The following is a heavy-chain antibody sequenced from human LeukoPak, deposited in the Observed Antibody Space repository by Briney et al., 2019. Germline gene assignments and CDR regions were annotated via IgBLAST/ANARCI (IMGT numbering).Heavy chain of an antibody. CDR2: IYGGGDT. J-gene: IGHJ6*02. V-gene: IGHV3-53*01. Sequence: AGGSLRLSCEASGFTVSNNYMTWVRQAPGKGLEWVSTIYGGGDTYYEDSVKGRFTISRDNSRNTLHLQLNSLRVEDTAQYYCAREGPYYGMDVWGQGTTVTVS. CDR1: GFTVSNNY. D-gene: IGHD2-21*01. CDR3: AREGPYYGMDV.